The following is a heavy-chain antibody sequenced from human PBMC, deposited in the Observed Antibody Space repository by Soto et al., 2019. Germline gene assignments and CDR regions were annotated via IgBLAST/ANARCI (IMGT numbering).Heavy chain of an antibody. J-gene: IGHJ4*02. Sequence: GGSLRLSCAASGFTFSSYAMSWVRQAPGKGLEWVSAISGSGGSTYYADSVKGRFTISRDNSKNTLYLQMNSLRAEDTAVYYCAKDPTPLRFLEWLSRIYYFDYWGQGTLVTVSS. CDR2: ISGSGGST. CDR1: GFTFSSYA. V-gene: IGHV3-23*01. CDR3: AKDPTPLRFLEWLSRIYYFDY. D-gene: IGHD3-3*01.